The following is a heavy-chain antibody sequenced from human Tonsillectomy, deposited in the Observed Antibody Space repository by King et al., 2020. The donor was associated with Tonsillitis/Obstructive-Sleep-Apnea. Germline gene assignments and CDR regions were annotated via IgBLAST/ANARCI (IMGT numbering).Heavy chain of an antibody. V-gene: IGHV5-51*01. J-gene: IGHJ4*02. D-gene: IGHD6-13*01. CDR1: EYSFSNYW. CDR3: ARGSLGYTSNCYGIDY. Sequence: QLVQSGAEVKKPGESLKISCKGSEYSFSNYWIGWVRQMPGKGLEWMGIIYPGDSDTRYSPSFQGQVTISADKSISTAYLQWGSLKASDTAMYYCARGSLGYTSNCYGIDYWGQGTLVTVSS. CDR2: IYPGDSDT.